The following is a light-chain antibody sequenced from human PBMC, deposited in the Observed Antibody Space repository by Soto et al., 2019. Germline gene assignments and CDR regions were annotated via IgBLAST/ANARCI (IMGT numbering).Light chain of an antibody. CDR1: QSVSSKY. V-gene: IGKV3-20*01. J-gene: IGKJ2*01. Sequence: ESVMTQSPGTLSLSPGERATLSCRASQSVSSKYLNWYQQKPGQAPRLLIFASSIRATGIPDRFSGSRSGADFTPTISRLETQALLVYYYLQFDDSLPAFTFGQGTKLEI. CDR3: LQFDDSLPAFT. CDR2: ASS.